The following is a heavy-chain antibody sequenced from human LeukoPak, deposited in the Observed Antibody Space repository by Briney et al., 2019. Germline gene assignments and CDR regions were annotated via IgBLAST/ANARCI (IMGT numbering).Heavy chain of an antibody. J-gene: IGHJ4*02. CDR3: ARDRLQLSYYFDY. D-gene: IGHD5-18*01. CDR2: INPNSGGT. V-gene: IGHV1-2*02. Sequence: GASVKVSCKASGYTFTSYYMHWVRQAPGQGLEWMGWINPNSGGTNYAQKFQGRVTMTRDTSISTAYMELSRLRSDDTAVYYCARDRLQLSYYFDYWGQGTLVTVSS. CDR1: GYTFTSYY.